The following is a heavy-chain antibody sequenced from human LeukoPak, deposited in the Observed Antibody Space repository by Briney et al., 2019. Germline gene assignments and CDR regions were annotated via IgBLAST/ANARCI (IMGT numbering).Heavy chain of an antibody. CDR3: AKDPDSGRQGYFDY. Sequence: GGSLRLSCAASGFTFSSYAMSWVRQAPGKGLEWVSGISGTGGSTYYADSVKGRFTIPRDNSRDTLYLQMNSLRVEDTAVYYCAKDPDSGRQGYFDYWGQGTLVTVSS. CDR1: GFTFSSYA. V-gene: IGHV3-23*01. D-gene: IGHD1-26*01. J-gene: IGHJ4*02. CDR2: ISGTGGST.